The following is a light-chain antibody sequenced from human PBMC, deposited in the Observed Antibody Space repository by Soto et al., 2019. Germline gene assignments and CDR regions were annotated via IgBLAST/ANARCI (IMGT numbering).Light chain of an antibody. J-gene: IGKJ1*01. CDR2: AAS. Sequence: IQLTQSPSSLSASVGDRVTITCRASQGIGSHLAWYQQKPGEAPKLLIFAASTLQSGVPSRFSGSGSGTDFTLTISSLQAEDFATYYCQHYKMYSPWTFGQGTKVEIK. CDR3: QHYKMYSPWT. V-gene: IGKV1-9*01. CDR1: QGIGSH.